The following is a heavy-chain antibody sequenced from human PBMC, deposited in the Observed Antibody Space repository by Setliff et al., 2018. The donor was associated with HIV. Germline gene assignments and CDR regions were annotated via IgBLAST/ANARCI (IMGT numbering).Heavy chain of an antibody. Sequence: SETLSLTCTVSGGSISSHYWSWIRQPPGKGLEWIGYTYYSGSTNYNPSLKSRVTISVDTSKNQFSLKLSSVTAADTAVYYCTRGLGVRRLPLGFWGQGILVTVSS. CDR1: GGSISSHY. J-gene: IGHJ4*02. CDR2: TYYSGST. D-gene: IGHD2-15*01. CDR3: TRGLGVRRLPLGF. V-gene: IGHV4-59*11.